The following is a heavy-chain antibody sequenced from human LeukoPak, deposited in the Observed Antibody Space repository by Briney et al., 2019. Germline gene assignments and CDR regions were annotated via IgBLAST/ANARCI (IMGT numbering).Heavy chain of an antibody. V-gene: IGHV4-59*01. CDR1: GGSISSYY. CDR3: ARGGGGYPPYL. CDR2: IYYSGST. J-gene: IGHJ5*02. Sequence: SETLSLTCTVSGGSISSYYRSWIRQPPGKGLEWIGYIYYSGSTNYNPSLKSRVTISVDTSKNQFSLKLSPVTAADTAVYYCARGGGGYPPYLWGQGTLVTVSS. D-gene: IGHD2-21*01.